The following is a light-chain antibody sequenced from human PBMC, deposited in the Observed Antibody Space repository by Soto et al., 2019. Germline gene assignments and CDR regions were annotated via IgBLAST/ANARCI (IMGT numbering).Light chain of an antibody. Sequence: SYELTQPPSVSVSPGQTASITCSGDKLGDKYACWYQQKPGQSPVLVIYADTKRPSGIPERFSGSNSGNTATLTISGTQAMDEADYYCQAWDSSTGVFGGGTKLTVL. CDR3: QAWDSSTGV. V-gene: IGLV3-1*01. CDR2: ADT. CDR1: KLGDKY. J-gene: IGLJ2*01.